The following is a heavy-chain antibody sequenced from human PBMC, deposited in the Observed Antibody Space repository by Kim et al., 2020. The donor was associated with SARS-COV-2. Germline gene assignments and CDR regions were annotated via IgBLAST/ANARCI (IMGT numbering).Heavy chain of an antibody. CDR3: ATGPPIATAGHWFDP. CDR1: GYTLTELS. Sequence: ASVKVSCKVSGYTLTELSMHWVRQAPGKGLEWMGGFDPEDGETIYAQKFQGRVTMTEDTSTDTAYMELSSLRSENTAVYYCATGPPIATAGHWFDPWGQGTLVSVSS. D-gene: IGHD6-13*01. CDR2: FDPEDGET. J-gene: IGHJ5*02. V-gene: IGHV1-24*01.